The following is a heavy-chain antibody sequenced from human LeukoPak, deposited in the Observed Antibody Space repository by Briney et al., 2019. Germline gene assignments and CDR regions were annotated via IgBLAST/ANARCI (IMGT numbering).Heavy chain of an antibody. CDR3: ARSIPPDF. D-gene: IGHD1-26*01. V-gene: IGHV3-23*01. Sequence: LAGGSLRLSCVASGFTFTTYAMNWVRQAPGKGLEWVSGITSGGRTYYADSVKGRFTISRDSSKNTLYLQMTNLRADDTALYYCARSIPPDFWGQGTLVTVS. CDR1: GFTFTTYA. J-gene: IGHJ4*02. CDR2: ITSGGRT.